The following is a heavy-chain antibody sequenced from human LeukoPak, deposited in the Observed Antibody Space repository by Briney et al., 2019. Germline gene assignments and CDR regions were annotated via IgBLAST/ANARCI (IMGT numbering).Heavy chain of an antibody. CDR2: IYTSGST. CDR1: GGSISSYY. Sequence: PSETLSLTCTVSGGSISSYYWSWIRQPAGKGLEWIGRIYTSGSTNYNPSLKSRVTMSVDTSKNQFSLKLSSVTAADTAVYYCARDGKNSGSYGYAFDIWGQGTMVTVSS. D-gene: IGHD1-26*01. J-gene: IGHJ3*02. V-gene: IGHV4-4*07. CDR3: ARDGKNSGSYGYAFDI.